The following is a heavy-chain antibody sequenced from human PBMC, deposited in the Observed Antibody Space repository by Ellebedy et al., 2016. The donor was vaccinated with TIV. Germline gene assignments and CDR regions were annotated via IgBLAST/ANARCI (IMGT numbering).Heavy chain of an antibody. D-gene: IGHD4-17*01. CDR3: AKDRGLRFIGAY. V-gene: IGHV3-30*02. Sequence: DSVKGRFIISRDDSKSTVSLQMSSLRAEDTAVYYCAKDRGLRFIGAYWGQGTLVIVSS. J-gene: IGHJ4*02.